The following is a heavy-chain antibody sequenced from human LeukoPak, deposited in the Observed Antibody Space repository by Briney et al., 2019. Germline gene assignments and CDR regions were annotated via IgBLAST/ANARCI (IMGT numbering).Heavy chain of an antibody. CDR1: GFTFSSYS. CDR3: ARAVAGWVDY. CDR2: ISSSSSYI. Sequence: KPGGSLRLSCAASGFTFSSYSMNWVRQAPGKGLEWVSSISSSSSYIYYADSVKGRFAISRDNAKNSLYLQMNSLRAEDTAVYCCARAVAGWVDYWGQGTLVTVSS. D-gene: IGHD6-13*01. V-gene: IGHV3-21*01. J-gene: IGHJ4*02.